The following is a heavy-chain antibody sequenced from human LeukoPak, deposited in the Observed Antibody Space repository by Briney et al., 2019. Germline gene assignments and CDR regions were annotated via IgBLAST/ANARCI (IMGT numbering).Heavy chain of an antibody. D-gene: IGHD6-13*01. CDR2: IYTSGST. CDR1: GGSISSGSYY. V-gene: IGHV4-61*02. CDR3: AGTSSSWYWEDY. J-gene: IGHJ4*02. Sequence: SETLSLTCTVSGGSISSGSYYWSWIRQPAGKGLEWIGRIYTSGSTNYNPSLKSRVTISVDTSKNQFSLKLSSVTAADTAVYYCAGTSSSWYWEDYWGQGTLVTVSS.